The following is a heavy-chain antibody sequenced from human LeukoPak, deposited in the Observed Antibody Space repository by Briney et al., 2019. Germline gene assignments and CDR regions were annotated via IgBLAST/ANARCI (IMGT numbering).Heavy chain of an antibody. J-gene: IGHJ3*02. CDR1: GFIFTSHW. V-gene: IGHV3-7*01. CDR3: VRGGGTLDM. D-gene: IGHD1-1*01. CDR2: IKQDGSDK. Sequence: PGGSLRLSCEASGFIFTSHWMSWVSQAPGKRPEWVANIKQDGSDKYYLDSVKGRFTISRDNAKNSLYLQMNSLRDEDTAMYYCVRGGGTLDMWGQETMVTVSS.